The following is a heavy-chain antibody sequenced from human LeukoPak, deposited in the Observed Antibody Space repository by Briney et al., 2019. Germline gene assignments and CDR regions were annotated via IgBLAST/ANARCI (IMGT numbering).Heavy chain of an antibody. CDR1: GGSISSYY. V-gene: IGHV4-4*07. Sequence: PSETLSLTCTVSGGSISSYYWSWIRQPAGKGLDWIGRIYTSGSTNYNPSLKSRVTMSVDTSKNQFSLKLSSVTAADTAVYYCARERGSYVGDAFDIWGQGTMVTVSS. J-gene: IGHJ3*02. CDR3: ARERGSYVGDAFDI. CDR2: IYTSGST. D-gene: IGHD1-26*01.